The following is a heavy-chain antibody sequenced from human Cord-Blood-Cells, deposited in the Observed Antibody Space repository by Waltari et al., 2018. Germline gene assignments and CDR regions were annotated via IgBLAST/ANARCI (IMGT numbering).Heavy chain of an antibody. CDR2: INPNSGGT. CDR1: GYTFTAYY. V-gene: IGHV1-2*02. J-gene: IGHJ6*02. CDR3: ARFRYSSDYYYGMDV. Sequence: QVQLVQSGAEVKKPGASVKVSCKASGYTFTAYYMHWLRQAPGQGLEWMGRINPNSGGTNYAQHVQGRGTMTRDTAISTAYMERSRLRSDDTAVYYCARFRYSSDYYYGMDVWGQGTTVTVSS. D-gene: IGHD5-18*01.